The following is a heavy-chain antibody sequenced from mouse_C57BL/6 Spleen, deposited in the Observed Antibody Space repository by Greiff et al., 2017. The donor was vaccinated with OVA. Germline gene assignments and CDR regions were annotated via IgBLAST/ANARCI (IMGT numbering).Heavy chain of an antibody. Sequence: VKLMESGPGLVAPSQSLSLTCTVSGFSLTSYGVSWVRQPPGKGLEWLGVIWGDGSTNYHSALISRLSISKDNSKSQVFLKLNSLQTDDTATYYCAKTGSIVTTDYYAMDYWGQGTSVTVSS. D-gene: IGHD2-5*01. J-gene: IGHJ4*01. CDR2: IWGDGST. CDR3: AKTGSIVTTDYYAMDY. CDR1: GFSLTSYG. V-gene: IGHV2-3*01.